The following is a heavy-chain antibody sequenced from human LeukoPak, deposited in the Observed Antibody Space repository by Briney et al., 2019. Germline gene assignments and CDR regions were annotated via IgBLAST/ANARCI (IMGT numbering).Heavy chain of an antibody. J-gene: IGHJ6*04. Sequence: SETLSLTCAVYAGSVSGYYWSWIRQPPGKGLEWSGEINHSRRTNYNPSLKSRVTISVDTSKNQFSLKLSSVTAADTAVYYCASDRVVPAANYYYYGMDVWGKGTTVTVSS. CDR2: INHSRRT. CDR3: ASDRVVPAANYYYYGMDV. CDR1: AGSVSGYY. D-gene: IGHD2-2*01. V-gene: IGHV4-34*01.